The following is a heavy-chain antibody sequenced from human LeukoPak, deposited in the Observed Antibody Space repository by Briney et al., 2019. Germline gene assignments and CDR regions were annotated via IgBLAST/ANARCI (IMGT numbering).Heavy chain of an antibody. D-gene: IGHD6-19*01. CDR1: GYTFTDYY. CDR2: INPNIGDT. J-gene: IGHJ4*02. CDR3: ARRPHSSGWSSSITLFEH. V-gene: IGHV1-2*02. Sequence: ASVKVSCKASGYTFTDYYIHCVRQAPGQGLEWMGWINPNIGDTDYAQKFQGRVTMTSDTSINTAYMELSSLRSDDTAIYYCARRPHSSGWSSSITLFEHWGQGTLVTVSS.